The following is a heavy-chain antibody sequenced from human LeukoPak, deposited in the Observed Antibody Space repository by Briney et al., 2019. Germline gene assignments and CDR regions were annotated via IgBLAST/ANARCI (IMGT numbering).Heavy chain of an antibody. CDR3: ARDDPYYGILTGYYRGYYFDY. D-gene: IGHD3-9*01. V-gene: IGHV3-48*03. CDR1: GFTFSSYE. J-gene: IGHJ4*02. CDR2: ISSSGSTI. Sequence: GGSLRLSCAVSGFTFSSYEMNWVRQAPGKGLEWVSYISSSGSTIYYADSVKGRFTISRDNAKNSLYLQMNSLRAEDTAVYYCARDDPYYGILTGYYRGYYFDYWGQGTLVTVSS.